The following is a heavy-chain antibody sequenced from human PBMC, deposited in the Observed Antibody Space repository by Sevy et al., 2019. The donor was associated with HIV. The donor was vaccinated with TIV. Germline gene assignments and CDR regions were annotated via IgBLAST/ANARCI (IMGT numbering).Heavy chain of an antibody. CDR3: AKDRARLRTGQTRGYYYYGMDV. CDR2: ISYDGSNK. D-gene: IGHD1-1*01. CDR1: GFTFSSYG. Sequence: GSLRLSCAASGFTFSSYGMHWVRQAPGKGLEWVAVISYDGSNKYYADSVKGRFTISRDNSKNTLYLQMNSLRAEDTAVYYCAKDRARLRTGQTRGYYYYGMDVWGQRTTVTVSS. V-gene: IGHV3-30*18. J-gene: IGHJ6*02.